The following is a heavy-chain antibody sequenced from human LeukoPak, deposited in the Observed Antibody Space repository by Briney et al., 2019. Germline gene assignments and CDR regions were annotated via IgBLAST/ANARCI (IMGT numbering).Heavy chain of an antibody. CDR2: IRSKAYGGTT. Sequence: GGSLRLSCTASGFTFGDYAMSWFRQAPGKGLEWVGFIRSKAYGGTTEYAASVKGRFTISRDDSKSIAYLQMNSLKTEDTAVYYRTRKDYGDHDFDYWGQGTLVTVSS. CDR3: TRKDYGDHDFDY. J-gene: IGHJ4*02. V-gene: IGHV3-49*03. D-gene: IGHD4-17*01. CDR1: GFTFGDYA.